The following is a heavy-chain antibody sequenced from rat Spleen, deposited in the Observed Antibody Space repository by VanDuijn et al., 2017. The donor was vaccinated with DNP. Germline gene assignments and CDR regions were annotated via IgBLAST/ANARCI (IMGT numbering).Heavy chain of an antibody. CDR1: GFTFSDYY. D-gene: IGHD5-1*01. CDR3: AKVGSPGYFDY. Sequence: EVQLVESGGGLVQPGRSLKLSCVASGFTFSDYYMAWVRQAPTKGLEWVATISDDGGNTYYRDSEKGRLTISRDKAKSSLYLQMDSLRSEDTSTYYCAKVGSPGYFDYWGQGVMVTVSS. J-gene: IGHJ2*01. CDR2: ISDDGGNT. V-gene: IGHV5-20*01.